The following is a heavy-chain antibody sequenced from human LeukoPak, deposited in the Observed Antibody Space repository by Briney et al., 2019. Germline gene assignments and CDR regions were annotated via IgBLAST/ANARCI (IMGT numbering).Heavy chain of an antibody. Sequence: GGSLRLSCAASGFTFSSYEMNWVRQAPGKGLEWVSYISSSGSTIYYADSVKGRFTISRDNAKNSLYLQMNSLRAEDTAVYYCARTITMVRGIIIKVGFDYWGQGTLVTVSS. J-gene: IGHJ4*02. CDR2: ISSSGSTI. CDR3: ARTITMVRGIIIKVGFDY. V-gene: IGHV3-48*03. D-gene: IGHD3-10*01. CDR1: GFTFSSYE.